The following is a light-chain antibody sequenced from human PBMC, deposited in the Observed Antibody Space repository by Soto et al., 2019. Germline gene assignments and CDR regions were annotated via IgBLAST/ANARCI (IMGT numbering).Light chain of an antibody. V-gene: IGKV3-20*01. CDR1: QSVSSSY. Sequence: EIVLTQSPGTLSLSPGERATLSCRASQSVSSSYLAWYQQKPGQAPRLLIYGASSRATGIPDRFSGSGSGTDFTLTISRLEPEDFAVYYCQQYGSSPTGITFGQGKRLEIK. CDR3: QQYGSSPTGIT. CDR2: GAS. J-gene: IGKJ5*01.